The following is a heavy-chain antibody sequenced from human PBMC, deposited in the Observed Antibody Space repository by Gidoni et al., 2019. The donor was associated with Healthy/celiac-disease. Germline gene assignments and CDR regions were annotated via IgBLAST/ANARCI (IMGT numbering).Heavy chain of an antibody. J-gene: IGHJ4*02. CDR2: TRNKANSYTT. D-gene: IGHD3-16*01. V-gene: IGHV3-72*01. CDR1: GFTFSDPY. CDR3: ATLGGY. Sequence: EVQLVEAGGGLVQPGGPLRLCCAASGFTFSDPYMDWVRQAPGKGLEWVGLTRNKANSYTTEYAASVKGRFSISRDDSKNSLYLQMNSLKTEDTAVYYCATLGGYWGQGTLVSVSS.